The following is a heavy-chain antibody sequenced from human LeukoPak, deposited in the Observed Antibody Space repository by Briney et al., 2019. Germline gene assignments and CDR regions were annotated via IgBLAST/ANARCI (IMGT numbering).Heavy chain of an antibody. D-gene: IGHD2-15*01. CDR1: GFTFSSYA. J-gene: IGHJ4*02. CDR3: ARDPPHCSGGSCYPDY. Sequence: GGSLRLSCAASGFTFSSYAMSWVRQAPGKGLEWVSGISGSGGNTYYADSVKGRFTISRDNSKNTLNLQMNSLRAEDTAVYYCARDPPHCSGGSCYPDYWGQGTLVTVSS. V-gene: IGHV3-23*01. CDR2: ISGSGGNT.